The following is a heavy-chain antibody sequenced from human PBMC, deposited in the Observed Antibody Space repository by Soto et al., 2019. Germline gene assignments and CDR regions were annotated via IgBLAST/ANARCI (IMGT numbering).Heavy chain of an antibody. V-gene: IGHV3-30*14. J-gene: IGHJ4*02. CDR2: ISYDGSNK. Sequence: QVQLVESGGGVVQPGRSLRLSCAASGFTFSNYAMHWVRQAPGKGLEWVAVISYDGSNKYYADSVKGRFTISRDNSQNPLYRQMNSVRAEATAMYYCARPYLEWGSYPAYWGQGSLVTVSS. D-gene: IGHD1-26*01. CDR3: ARPYLEWGSYPAY. CDR1: GFTFSNYA.